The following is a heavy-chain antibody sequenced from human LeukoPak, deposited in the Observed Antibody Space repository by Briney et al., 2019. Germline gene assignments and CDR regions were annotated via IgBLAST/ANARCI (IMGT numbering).Heavy chain of an antibody. CDR2: IKHDGNVK. J-gene: IGHJ4*02. V-gene: IGHV3-7*04. CDR3: AGGVSY. CDR1: GFSFSTFW. Sequence: GGSLRLSCTASGFSFSTFWMNWVRQAPGKGMEWVANIKHDGNVKYYVDSVKGRFTISRDNAMQSLYLQMNSRRAEDTAVYYWAGGVSYWGRGTLVTVSS.